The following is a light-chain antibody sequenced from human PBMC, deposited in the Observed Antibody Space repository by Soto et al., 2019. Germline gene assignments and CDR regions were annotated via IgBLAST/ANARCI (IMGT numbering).Light chain of an antibody. CDR3: SSYTTSNTRQIV. CDR2: DVS. V-gene: IGLV2-14*01. J-gene: IGLJ1*01. CDR1: SSDVGGYNY. Sequence: QSVLTQPASVSGSPGQSITISCTGTSSDVGGYNYVSWYQQHPGKAPKFMIYDVSNRPSGVSNRFSGSKSGNTACLTISGLQAEDEADYYCSSYTTSNTRQIVFVTGTKVTVL.